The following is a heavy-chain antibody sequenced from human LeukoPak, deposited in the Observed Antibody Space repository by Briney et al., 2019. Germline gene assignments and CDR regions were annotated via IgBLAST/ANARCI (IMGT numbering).Heavy chain of an antibody. CDR2: INPSGVST. Sequence: ASVKVSCKASGYTFTSYYMHWVGRAPGQGGEGRGVINPSGVSTSYAQKFQVTVTMTRDTSTSTVYMELSSLRSEDTAVYYCARDRRGGQQLVREYFDYWGQGTLVTVSS. D-gene: IGHD6-13*01. V-gene: IGHV1-46*01. CDR1: GYTFTSYY. CDR3: ARDRRGGQQLVREYFDY. J-gene: IGHJ4*02.